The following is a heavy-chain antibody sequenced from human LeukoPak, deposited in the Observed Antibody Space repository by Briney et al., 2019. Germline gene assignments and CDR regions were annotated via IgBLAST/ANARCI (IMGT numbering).Heavy chain of an antibody. V-gene: IGHV4-34*01. CDR2: INHSGST. D-gene: IGHD6-19*01. CDR3: ARVLVAGSTFDRYWYFDL. Sequence: SETLSLTCAVYGGSFSGYYWSWIRQPPGKGLEWIGEINHSGSTNYNPSLKSRVTISVDTSKNQFSLKLSSVTAADTAVYYCARVLVAGSTFDRYWYFDLWGRGTLVTVSS. CDR1: GGSFSGYY. J-gene: IGHJ2*01.